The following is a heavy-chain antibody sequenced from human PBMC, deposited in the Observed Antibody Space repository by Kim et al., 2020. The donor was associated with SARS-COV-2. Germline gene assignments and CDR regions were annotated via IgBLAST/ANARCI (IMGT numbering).Heavy chain of an antibody. V-gene: IGHV4-39*01. J-gene: IGHJ3*02. CDR3: ARHYSLSTWSTEYAFD. Sequence: SETLSLTCTVSGGSISSSNYWGWIRQPPGKGLEWIVTISYSGTTYYKPSLGSRVTISLDTSNNRFSLKLTSVIATDTAMYYCARHYSLSTWSTEYAFD. D-gene: IGHD2-15*01. CDR2: ISYSGTT. CDR1: GGSISSSNY.